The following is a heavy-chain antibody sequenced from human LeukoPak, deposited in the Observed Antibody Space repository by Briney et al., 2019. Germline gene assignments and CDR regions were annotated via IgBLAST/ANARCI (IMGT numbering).Heavy chain of an antibody. Sequence: SVKVSCKASGFTFTSSAVQWVRQARGQRLEWIGWIVVGSGNTNYAQKFQGRVTITADESTSTAYMELSSLRSEDTAVYYCARGGEASFLDYWGQGTLVTVSS. CDR2: IVVGSGNT. D-gene: IGHD3-10*01. CDR1: GFTFTSSA. CDR3: ARGGEASFLDY. V-gene: IGHV1-58*01. J-gene: IGHJ4*02.